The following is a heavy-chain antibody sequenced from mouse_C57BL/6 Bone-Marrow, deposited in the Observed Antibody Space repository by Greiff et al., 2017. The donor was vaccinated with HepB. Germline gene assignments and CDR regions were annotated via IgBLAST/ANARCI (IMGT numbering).Heavy chain of an antibody. CDR3: ARGDYGCSYPYFDY. CDR1: GFTFSDYY. J-gene: IGHJ2*01. CDR2: INYDGSST. D-gene: IGHD1-1*01. V-gene: IGHV5-16*01. Sequence: EVKLVESEGGLVQPGSSMKLSCTASGFTFSDYYMAWVRQVPEKGLEWVANINYDGSSTYYLDSLKSRFIISRDNAKNILYLQMSSLKSEDTATYYCARGDYGCSYPYFDYWGQGTTLTVSS.